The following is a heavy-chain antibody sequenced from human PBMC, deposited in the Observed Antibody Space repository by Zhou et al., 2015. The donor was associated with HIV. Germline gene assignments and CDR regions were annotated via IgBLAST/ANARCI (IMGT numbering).Heavy chain of an antibody. Sequence: QVQLVQSGAEVKKPGASVKVSCKASGYTFTSYYMHWVRQAPGQGLEWMGIINPSGGSTSYAQKFQGRVTMTRDTSTSTVYMELSSLRSEDTAVYYCARDDSWGVTADVWGQGDHGSPSP. CDR1: GYTFTSYY. J-gene: IGHJ6*02. D-gene: IGHD2-21*02. V-gene: IGHV1-46*01. CDR3: ARDDSWGVTADV. CDR2: INPSGGST.